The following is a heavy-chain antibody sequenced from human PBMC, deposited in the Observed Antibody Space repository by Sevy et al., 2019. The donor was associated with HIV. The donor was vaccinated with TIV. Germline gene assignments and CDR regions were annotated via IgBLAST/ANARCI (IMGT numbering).Heavy chain of an antibody. CDR2: TYYVSKWDN. CDR1: GDSVSSNSGA. J-gene: IGHJ6*02. V-gene: IGHV6-1*01. Sequence: KQSQTLSLTCAISGDSVSSNSGAWNWIRQSPSRGLEWLGRTYYVSKWDNDYATSLKSRITINADTSRNQFSLQLNDVTPEDTAVYFCARGRRHYYGMDVWGQGTTVTVSS. CDR3: ARGRRHYYGMDV.